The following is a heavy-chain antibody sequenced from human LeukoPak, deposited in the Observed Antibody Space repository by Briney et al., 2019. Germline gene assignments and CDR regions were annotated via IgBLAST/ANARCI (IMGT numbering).Heavy chain of an antibody. V-gene: IGHV3-7*03. CDR3: ATPLDYFDMSVSPQGGD. Sequence: GGSLRLSCAASGFTFSRHWMTWVRQAPGKGLEWVANIKHDGSEKNYVDSVKGRFTISRDNAKNSLYLQMNSLRAEDTAVYYCATPLDYFDMSVSPQGGDWGQGTLVTVSS. D-gene: IGHD3-22*01. CDR1: GFTFSRHW. CDR2: IKHDGSEK. J-gene: IGHJ4*02.